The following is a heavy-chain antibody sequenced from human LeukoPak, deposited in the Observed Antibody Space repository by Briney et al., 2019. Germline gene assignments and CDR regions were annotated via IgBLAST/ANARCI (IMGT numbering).Heavy chain of an antibody. D-gene: IGHD1-26*01. J-gene: IGHJ4*02. CDR3: ARDYSGGGVDY. CDR1: GFTFSSYE. CDR2: ISSSGSTI. V-gene: IGHV3-48*03. Sequence: SGGSLRLSCAACGFTFSSYEMNWVRQAPGKGLEWVSYISSSGSTIYYADSVKGRFTISRDKAKNSLYLQMNSLRAEDTAVYYFARDYSGGGVDYWGQGTLVTVSS.